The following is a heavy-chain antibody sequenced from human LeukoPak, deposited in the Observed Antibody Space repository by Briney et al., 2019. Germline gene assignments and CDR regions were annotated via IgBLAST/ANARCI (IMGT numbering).Heavy chain of an antibody. CDR1: GGTFSSYG. J-gene: IGHJ4*02. CDR3: ARDNRVVVVPAAFTY. CDR2: ISAYSGNT. D-gene: IGHD2-2*01. Sequence: GASVKVSCKASGGTFSSYGISWVRQAPGQGLEWMGWISAYSGNTNYAQKLQGRVTMTTDTSTSTAYMELRSLRSDDTAVYYCARDNRVVVVPAAFTYWGQGTLVTVSS. V-gene: IGHV1-18*01.